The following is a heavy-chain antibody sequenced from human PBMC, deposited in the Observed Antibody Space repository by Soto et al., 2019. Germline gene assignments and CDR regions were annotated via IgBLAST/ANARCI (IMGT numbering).Heavy chain of an antibody. D-gene: IGHD2-15*01. J-gene: IGHJ3*02. V-gene: IGHV1-69*02. CDR2: IIPILGIA. Sequence: QVQLVQSGAEVKKPGSSVKVSCKASGGTFSSYTTSWVRQAPGQGLEWMGRIIPILGIANYAQKFKSRVTLTVNKATSTAYRELSRLRSEDTAVYYCVRGDCSGGSCYPRAAFDIWGQGTMVTVSS. CDR1: GGTFSSYT. CDR3: VRGDCSGGSCYPRAAFDI.